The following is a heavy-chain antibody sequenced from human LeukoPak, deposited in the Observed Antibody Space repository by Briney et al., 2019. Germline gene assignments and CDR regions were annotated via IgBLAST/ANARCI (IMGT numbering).Heavy chain of an antibody. CDR1: GFTFSSYA. D-gene: IGHD4/OR15-4a*01. CDR3: ARDGIMGAWWYFDL. CDR2: ISYDGSNK. Sequence: GGSLRLSCAASGFTFSSYATHWVRQAPGKGLEWVAVISYDGSNKYYADSVKGRFTISRDNSKNTLYLQMNSLRAEDTAVYYCARDGIMGAWWYFDLWGRGTLVTVSS. V-gene: IGHV3-30-3*01. J-gene: IGHJ2*01.